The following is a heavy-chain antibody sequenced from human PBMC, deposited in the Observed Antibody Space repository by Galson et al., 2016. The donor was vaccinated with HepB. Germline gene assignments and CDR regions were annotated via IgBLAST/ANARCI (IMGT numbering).Heavy chain of an antibody. J-gene: IGHJ4*02. D-gene: IGHD2-15*01. CDR2: VTGSGDRR. Sequence: SLRLSCAAAGFTFSNYGMTWVRQAPGKGLEWVSSVTGSGDRRYYAESVKGRFTISRDSSKKTLYLQMNNLRAEDTAVYYCRAVWDRSRTARNLDSGAEYDYWGQGTLVTVSS. V-gene: IGHV3-23*01. CDR3: RAVWDRSRTARNLDSGAEYDY. CDR1: GFTFSNYG.